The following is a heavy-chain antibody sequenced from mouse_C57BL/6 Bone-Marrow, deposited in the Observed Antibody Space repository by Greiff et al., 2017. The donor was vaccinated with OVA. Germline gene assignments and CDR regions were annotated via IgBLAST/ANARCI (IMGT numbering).Heavy chain of an antibody. V-gene: IGHV5-16*01. CDR2: INYDGSST. D-gene: IGHD1-1*01. CDR3: ARDGVYYGSLDY. J-gene: IGHJ2*01. Sequence: EVMLVESEGGLVQPGSSMKLSCTASGFTFSDYYMAWVRQVPEKGLEWVANINYDGSSTYYLDSLKSRFIISRDNAKNILYLQMSSLKSEDTATYYCARDGVYYGSLDYWGQGTTLTVSS. CDR1: GFTFSDYY.